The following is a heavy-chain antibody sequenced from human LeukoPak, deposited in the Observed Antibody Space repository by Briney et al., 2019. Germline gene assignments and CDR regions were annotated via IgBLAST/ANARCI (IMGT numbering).Heavy chain of an antibody. Sequence: GGSLRLSCAASGFTFSTYAITWVRQGPGKGLEWVSAIRPDGDRTYYANSVKGRFTISRDNSKNTLYLQMNSLRVEDTAVYYCAIDRRPGSGFLHYYYMDVWGKGTTVTVSS. J-gene: IGHJ6*03. CDR3: AIDRRPGSGFLHYYYMDV. V-gene: IGHV3-23*01. CDR2: IRPDGDRT. CDR1: GFTFSTYA. D-gene: IGHD6-19*01.